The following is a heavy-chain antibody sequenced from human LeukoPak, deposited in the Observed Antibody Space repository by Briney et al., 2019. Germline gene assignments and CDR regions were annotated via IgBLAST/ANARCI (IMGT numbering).Heavy chain of an antibody. CDR1: GFTFSSYG. J-gene: IGHJ4*02. V-gene: IGHV3-30*02. D-gene: IGHD5-18*01. CDR2: IRYDGSNK. CDR3: AKAGTLDTAMMHFDC. Sequence: PGGSLRLSCAASGFTFSSYGMHWVRQAPGKGLEWVAFIRYDGSNKYYADSVKGRFTISRDNSKNTLYLQMNSLRAEDTAVYYCAKAGTLDTAMMHFDCWGQGTLVTVSS.